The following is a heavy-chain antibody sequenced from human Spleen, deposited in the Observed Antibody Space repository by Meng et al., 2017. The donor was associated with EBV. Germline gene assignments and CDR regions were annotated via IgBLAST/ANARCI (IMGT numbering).Heavy chain of an antibody. CDR2: IIPIFGTA. D-gene: IGHD6-13*01. Sequence: GHLVQSRAEVEKPPPSVKVSCKSSGGTFSSYAISWVRQAPGQGREWMGGIIPIFGTANYAQKFQGRVTITADESTSTAYMELSSLRSEDTAVYYCARGGSSWYRWFDPWGQGTLVTVSS. CDR1: GGTFSSYA. CDR3: ARGGSSWYRWFDP. V-gene: IGHV1-69*01. J-gene: IGHJ5*02.